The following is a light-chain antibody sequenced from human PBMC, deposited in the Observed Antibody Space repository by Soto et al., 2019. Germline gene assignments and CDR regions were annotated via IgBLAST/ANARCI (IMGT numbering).Light chain of an antibody. CDR3: QKYSSAPFT. CDR1: QGISKY. Sequence: DIQMTQSPSSLSASVGDRVTITCRASQGISKYLAWYQQKPGKVPKLLIYAASTLQSGVPSRFSGSGSGTDFTLTISRLQPEDVATYYCQKYSSAPFTFGPGTKVDVK. CDR2: AAS. J-gene: IGKJ3*01. V-gene: IGKV1-27*01.